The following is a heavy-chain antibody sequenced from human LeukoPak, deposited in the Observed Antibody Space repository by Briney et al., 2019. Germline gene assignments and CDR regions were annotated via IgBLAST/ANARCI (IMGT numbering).Heavy chain of an antibody. D-gene: IGHD5-12*01. Sequence: GGSLRLSCAASGFTVSNSYMNWVRQAPGKGLEWVSVIYSGGSTYYADSVKGRFTISRDNSKNTLYLQMNSLRAEDAAVYYCAKDTRGYSLGYGIDSWGQGTLVTVSS. CDR3: AKDTRGYSLGYGIDS. J-gene: IGHJ4*02. CDR1: GFTVSNSY. CDR2: IYSGGST. V-gene: IGHV3-66*01.